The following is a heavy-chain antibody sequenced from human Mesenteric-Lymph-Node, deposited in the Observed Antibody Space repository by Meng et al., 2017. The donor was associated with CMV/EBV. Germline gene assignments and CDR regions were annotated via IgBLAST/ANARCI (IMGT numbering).Heavy chain of an antibody. D-gene: IGHD1-1*01. CDR3: ARDKRTGTHFYYYYGMDV. CDR2: IYYSGST. J-gene: IGHJ6*02. V-gene: IGHV4-59*01. CDR1: GGSISSYY. Sequence: SETLSLTCTVSGGSISSYYWSWIRQPPGKGLEWIGYIYYSGSTNYNPSLKSRVTISVDTSKNQFSLKLSSVTAADTAVYYCARDKRTGTHFYYYYGMDVWGQGTTVTVSS.